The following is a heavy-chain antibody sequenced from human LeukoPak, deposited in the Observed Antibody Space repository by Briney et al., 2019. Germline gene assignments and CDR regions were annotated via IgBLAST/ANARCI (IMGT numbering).Heavy chain of an antibody. Sequence: PGGSLRLSCAASGFTFSSYAMHWVRQAPGKGLEWVAVISYDGSNKYYADSVKGRFTISRDNSKNTLYLQMNSLRAEDTAVYYCARVRREGYFDYWGQGTLVTVSS. CDR3: ARVRREGYFDY. CDR1: GFTFSSYA. J-gene: IGHJ4*02. V-gene: IGHV3-30*04. CDR2: ISYDGSNK.